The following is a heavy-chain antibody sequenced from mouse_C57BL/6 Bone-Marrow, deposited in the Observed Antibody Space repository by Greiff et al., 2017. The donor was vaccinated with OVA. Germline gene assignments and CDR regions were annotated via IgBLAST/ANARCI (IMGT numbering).Heavy chain of an antibody. CDR2: IHPNSGST. CDR1: GYTFTSYW. D-gene: IGHD1-1*01. J-gene: IGHJ1*03. V-gene: IGHV1-64*01. Sequence: VQLQQSGAELVKPGASVKLSCKASGYTFTSYWMHWVKQRPGQGLEWIGMIHPNSGSTNYNEKFKSKATLTVDKSSSTAYMQLSSLTSEDSAVYYCARTTVADWYFDVWGTGTTVTVSS. CDR3: ARTTVADWYFDV.